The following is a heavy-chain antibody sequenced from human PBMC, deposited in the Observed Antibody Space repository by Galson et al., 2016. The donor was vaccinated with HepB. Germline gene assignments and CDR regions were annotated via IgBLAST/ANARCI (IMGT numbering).Heavy chain of an antibody. D-gene: IGHD3-16*01. CDR1: GFTVTSTA. J-gene: IGHJ4*02. V-gene: IGHV3-30*04. CDR3: AKGWGSSWLFQY. Sequence: SLRLSCAVSGFTVTSTAMHWVRQAPGKGPQWVAVMSYDGEKKFYGDSVKGRFIISRDNSKSTLYLEMKSLTTEDTGVYYCAKGWGSSWLFQYWGQGTLVTVSS. CDR2: MSYDGEKK.